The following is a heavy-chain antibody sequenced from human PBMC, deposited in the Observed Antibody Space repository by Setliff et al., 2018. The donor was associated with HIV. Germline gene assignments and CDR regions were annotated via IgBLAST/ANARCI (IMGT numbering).Heavy chain of an antibody. Sequence: PGESLKISCQASGYGFRNYWIGWVCQMPGKGLEWMGIIYPGDSDTRYSPSFEGQVTISADKSISTAYLQWSSLKASDSAMYYCARLLNGYNSYDYYYMDVLGKGTTVTVSS. CDR3: ARLLNGYNSYDYYYMDV. V-gene: IGHV5-51*01. CDR1: GYGFRNYW. J-gene: IGHJ6*03. CDR2: IYPGDSDT. D-gene: IGHD5-12*01.